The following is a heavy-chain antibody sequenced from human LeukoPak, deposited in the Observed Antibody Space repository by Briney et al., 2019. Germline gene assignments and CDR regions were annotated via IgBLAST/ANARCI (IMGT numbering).Heavy chain of an antibody. CDR3: AKDIEAGYSYGFDFDY. CDR2: ISWNSGSI. Sequence: PGGSLRLSRAASGFTFDDYAMHWVRQAPGKGLEWVSGISWNSGSIGYADSVKGRFTISRDNAKNSLYLQMNSLRAEDTALYYCAKDIEAGYSYGFDFDYWGQGTLVTVSS. V-gene: IGHV3-9*01. D-gene: IGHD5-18*01. CDR1: GFTFDDYA. J-gene: IGHJ4*02.